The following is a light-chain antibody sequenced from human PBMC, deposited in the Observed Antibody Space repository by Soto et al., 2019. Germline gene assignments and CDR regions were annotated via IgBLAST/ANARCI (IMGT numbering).Light chain of an antibody. CDR1: QRVSSGY. J-gene: IGKJ5*01. CDR3: QQYGGSPAIT. CDR2: GAS. V-gene: IGKV3-20*01. Sequence: EIVLTQSPGTLSLSPWERATLSCRASQRVSSGYVAWYQQKPGQAPRLLIYGASSRATGIPDRFRASASGTDFTLTISRLEPEDFAVYFCQQYGGSPAITFGQGTRLEI.